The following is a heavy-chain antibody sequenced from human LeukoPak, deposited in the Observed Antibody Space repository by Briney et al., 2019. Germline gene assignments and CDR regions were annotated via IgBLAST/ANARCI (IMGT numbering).Heavy chain of an antibody. J-gene: IGHJ5*02. CDR2: IFPGDSDT. Sequence: GASLQISCKGSGCTFTSYWIGWVRQLPGKGLEWLGVIFPGDSDTRYSPSFQGQVTISADKSISTAYLQWSSLKASDTAMYYCAKCRYSPIWFDLWGQGTLVTVSS. CDR1: GCTFTSYW. CDR3: AKCRYSPIWFDL. V-gene: IGHV5-51*01. D-gene: IGHD2-21*01.